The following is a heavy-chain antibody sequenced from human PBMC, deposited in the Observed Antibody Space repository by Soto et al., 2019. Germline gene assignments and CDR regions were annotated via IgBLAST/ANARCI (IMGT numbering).Heavy chain of an antibody. D-gene: IGHD3-3*01. Sequence: SVKVSCKASGGTFSSYAISWVRQAPGQGLEWMGGIIPIFGTANYAQKFQGRVTITADESTSTAYMELSSLRSEDTAVYYCVRDDRHFNYDFWSAPSYGMDVWGQGTTVTVSS. J-gene: IGHJ6*02. CDR2: IIPIFGTA. CDR3: VRDDRHFNYDFWSAPSYGMDV. CDR1: GGTFSSYA. V-gene: IGHV1-69*13.